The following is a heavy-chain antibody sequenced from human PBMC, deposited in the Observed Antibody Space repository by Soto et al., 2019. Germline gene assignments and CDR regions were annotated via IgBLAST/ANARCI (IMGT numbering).Heavy chain of an antibody. J-gene: IGHJ4*02. CDR3: ARDRLAAAGILDY. V-gene: IGHV3-7*01. D-gene: IGHD6-13*01. Sequence: GGSLRLSWAASGFTFSSYWMSWVRQAPGKGLEWVANIKQDGSEKYYVDSVKGRFTISRDNAKNSLYLQMNSLRAEDTAVYYCARDRLAAAGILDYWGQGTLVTVSS. CDR1: GFTFSSYW. CDR2: IKQDGSEK.